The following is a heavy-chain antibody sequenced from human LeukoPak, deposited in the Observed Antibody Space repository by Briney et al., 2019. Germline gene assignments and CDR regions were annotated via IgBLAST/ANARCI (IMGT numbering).Heavy chain of an antibody. Sequence: GASVKVSCKASGYTFTNYYIHWVRQAPGQGLEWMGLINPGGDNTDYAQNFQGRVTITADESTSTAYMELSSLRSEDTAVYYCARSAIPSKAGYVYYYYMDVWGKGTTVTISS. V-gene: IGHV1-46*01. CDR3: ARSAIPSKAGYVYYYYMDV. CDR1: GYTFTNYY. J-gene: IGHJ6*03. D-gene: IGHD2-21*02. CDR2: INPGGDNT.